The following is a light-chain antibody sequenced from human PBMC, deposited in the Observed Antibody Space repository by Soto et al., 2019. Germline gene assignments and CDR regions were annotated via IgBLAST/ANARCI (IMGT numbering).Light chain of an antibody. J-gene: IGKJ1*01. Sequence: AIRMTQSPSSFSASTGDRVTITCRASQGISSYLAWYQQKPGKAPKLLIYAASTLQSGVPSRFSGSGSGTNFTLTISCLQSEDFATYYCQQYYSYPSGFGQGTKVDIK. V-gene: IGKV1-8*01. CDR1: QGISSY. CDR3: QQYYSYPSG. CDR2: AAS.